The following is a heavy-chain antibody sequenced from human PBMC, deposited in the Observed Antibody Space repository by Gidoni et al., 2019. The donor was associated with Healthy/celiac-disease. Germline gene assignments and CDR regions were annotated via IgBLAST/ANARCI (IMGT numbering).Heavy chain of an antibody. Sequence: DVQLVESGGGLVTPGGSLCLSCAASGFPFSSYSRNWVRQAPGKGLEWVSYISSSSSYKYYADSVSGRSTIARDNAKNSLYLQMNSLSAEDTAVYYCARDPLDSIGDAFDIWGQGTMVTVSS. CDR2: ISSSSSYK. CDR1: GFPFSSYS. J-gene: IGHJ3*02. D-gene: IGHD3-22*01. CDR3: ARDPLDSIGDAFDI. V-gene: IGHV3-21*05.